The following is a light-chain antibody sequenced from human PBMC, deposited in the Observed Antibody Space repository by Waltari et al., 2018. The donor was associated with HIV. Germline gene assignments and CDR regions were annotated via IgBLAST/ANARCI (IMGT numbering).Light chain of an antibody. CDR3: QQYYNYPRT. J-gene: IGKJ4*01. Sequence: AIRMTQSPSSFSASTGDRVTITCRASQGISSYLAWYQQKPGKAPKILIYAVSTLQSGVPSRFSGSGSGTDFTLTISCLQSEDFATYYCQQYYNYPRTFGGGTKVEIK. V-gene: IGKV1-8*01. CDR2: AVS. CDR1: QGISSY.